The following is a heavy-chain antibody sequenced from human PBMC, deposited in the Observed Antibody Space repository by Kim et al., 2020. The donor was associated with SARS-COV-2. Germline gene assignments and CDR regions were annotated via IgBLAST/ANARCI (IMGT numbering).Heavy chain of an antibody. V-gene: IGHV4-61*01. CDR2: ISYSGST. J-gene: IGHJ4*02. CDR1: GGSVSRGSYY. Sequence: SETLSLTCTVSGGSVSRGSYYWGWIGQPPGMGLEWIGYISYSGSTNYNPSLKSRVTISVDTSKNQFSLKLSPVTAADTAVYYCARGVYDILTGYFFDYWGQGTLVTVSS. CDR3: ARGVYDILTGYFFDY. D-gene: IGHD3-9*01.